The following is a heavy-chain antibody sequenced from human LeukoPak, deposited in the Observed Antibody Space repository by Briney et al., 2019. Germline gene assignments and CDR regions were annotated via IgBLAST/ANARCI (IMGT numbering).Heavy chain of an antibody. D-gene: IGHD6-13*01. CDR2: IYYSGST. J-gene: IGHJ4*02. CDR1: GGSISSSSYY. CDR3: ARRDHSSSFGY. V-gene: IGHV4-39*01. Sequence: SETLSLTCTVSGGSISSSSYYRGWIRQPPGKGLEWIGSIYYSGSTYYNPSLKSRVTISVDTSKNQFSLKLSSVTAADTAVYYCARRDHSSSFGYWGQGTLVTVSS.